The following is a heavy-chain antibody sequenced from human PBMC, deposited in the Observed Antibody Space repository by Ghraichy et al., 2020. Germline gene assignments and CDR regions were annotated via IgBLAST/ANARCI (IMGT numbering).Heavy chain of an antibody. CDR3: AKDLMEGDWFDP. CDR2: ISGSGGST. J-gene: IGHJ5*02. D-gene: IGHD1-1*01. CDR1: GFTFSSYA. V-gene: IGHV3-23*01. Sequence: LSLTCAASGFTFSSYAMSWVRQAPGKGLEWVPAISGSGGSTYYADSVKGRFTISRDNSKNTLYLQMNSLRAGDTAVYYCAKDLMEGDWFDPWGQGTLVTVSS.